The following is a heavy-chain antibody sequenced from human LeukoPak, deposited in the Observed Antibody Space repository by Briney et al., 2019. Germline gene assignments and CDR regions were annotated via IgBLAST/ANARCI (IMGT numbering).Heavy chain of an antibody. CDR3: ARVGIAVARGLGAFDI. J-gene: IGHJ3*02. D-gene: IGHD6-19*01. Sequence: SQTLSLTCAISGDSVSSNSAAWNWIRQSPSRGLEWLGRTYYRSKWYNDYAVSVKSRITINPDTSKNQFSLQLNSVTPEDTAVYYCARVGIAVARGLGAFDIWGQGTMVTVSS. V-gene: IGHV6-1*01. CDR1: GDSVSSNSAA. CDR2: TYYRSKWYN.